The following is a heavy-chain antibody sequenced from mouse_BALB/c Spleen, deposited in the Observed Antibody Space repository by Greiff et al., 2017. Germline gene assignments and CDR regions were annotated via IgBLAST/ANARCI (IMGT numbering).Heavy chain of an antibody. D-gene: IGHD2-1*01. J-gene: IGHJ4*01. V-gene: IGHV1S56*01. Sequence: QVQLQQSGPELVKPGASVRISCKASGYTFTSYYIHWVKQRPGQGLEWIGWIYPGNVNTKYNEKFKGKATLTADKSSSTAYMQLSSLTSEDSAVYFCARGGNYAYYYAMDYWGQGTSVTVSS. CDR1: GYTFTSYY. CDR3: ARGGNYAYYYAMDY. CDR2: IYPGNVNT.